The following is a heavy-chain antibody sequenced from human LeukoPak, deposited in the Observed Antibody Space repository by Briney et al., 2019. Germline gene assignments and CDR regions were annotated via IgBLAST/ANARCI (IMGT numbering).Heavy chain of an antibody. CDR1: GFTFSSYA. J-gene: IGHJ3*02. V-gene: IGHV3-23*01. CDR2: ISESGGTT. D-gene: IGHD2-15*01. Sequence: GGSLRLSCAASGFTFSSYALSWVRQAPGKGLEWVSAISESGGTTFYADSVKGRFTITRDNSKNTLYLQMNGLRAEDTAVYYCARDRLGYCSGGSCYSAYDGFDIWGQGTMVTVSS. CDR3: ARDRLGYCSGGSCYSAYDGFDI.